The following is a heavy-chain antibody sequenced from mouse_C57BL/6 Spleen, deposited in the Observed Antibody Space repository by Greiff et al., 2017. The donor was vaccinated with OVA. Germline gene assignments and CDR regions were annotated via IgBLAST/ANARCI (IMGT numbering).Heavy chain of an antibody. CDR2: ISDGGSYT. CDR3: ARGAQATWFAY. J-gene: IGHJ3*01. Sequence: EVNLVESGGGLVKPGGSLKLSCAASGFTFSSYAMSWVRQTPEKRLEWVATISDGGSYTYYPDNVKGRFTISRDNAKNNLYLQMSHLKSEDTAMYYCARGAQATWFAYWGQGTLVTVSA. CDR1: GFTFSSYA. V-gene: IGHV5-4*03. D-gene: IGHD3-2*02.